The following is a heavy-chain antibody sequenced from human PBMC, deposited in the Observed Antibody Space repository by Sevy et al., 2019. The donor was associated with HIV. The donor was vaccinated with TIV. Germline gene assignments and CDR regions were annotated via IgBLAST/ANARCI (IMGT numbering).Heavy chain of an antibody. CDR2: LSFACGRI. Sequence: GGSLRLSCVASGFTFSKYSMSWVRQTPGKGLEWVSTLSFACGRINYADSVKGRFNMSRDDYRNTFYLQMDSLRAEETAIYYCAREGCSKPHDYWGQGTLVTVSS. CDR1: GFTFSKYS. J-gene: IGHJ4*02. V-gene: IGHV3-23*01. D-gene: IGHD2-2*01. CDR3: AREGCSKPHDY.